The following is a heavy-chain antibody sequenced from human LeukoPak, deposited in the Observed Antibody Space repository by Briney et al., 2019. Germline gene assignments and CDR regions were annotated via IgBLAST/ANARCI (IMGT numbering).Heavy chain of an antibody. CDR3: AQVWVVTIGLAAAGTFAY. CDR2: ISYDGSNK. D-gene: IGHD6-13*01. Sequence: GRSLRLSCAASGFTFSSYAMHWVRQAPGKGLEWVAVISYDGSNKYYADSVKGRFTISRDNSKNTLYLQMNSLRAEDTAVYYCAQVWVVTIGLAAAGTFAYWGPGTLVTVSS. J-gene: IGHJ4*02. V-gene: IGHV3-30-3*02. CDR1: GFTFSSYA.